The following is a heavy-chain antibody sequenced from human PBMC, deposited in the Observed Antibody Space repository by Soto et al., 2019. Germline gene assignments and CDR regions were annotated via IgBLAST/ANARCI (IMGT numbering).Heavy chain of an antibody. CDR1: GGSISSYY. V-gene: IGHV4-59*08. CDR3: AILYGYCIRNSCHGHYAMDV. J-gene: IGHJ6*02. CDR2: IYYSGST. Sequence: SETLSLTCTVSGGSISSYYWSWIRQPPGKGLEWIGYIYYSGSTNYNPSLKSRVTISVDTSKNQFSLKVTSVTAADTAVYYCAILYGYCIRNSCHGHYAMDVWGQGTTVTVSS. D-gene: IGHD2-2*01.